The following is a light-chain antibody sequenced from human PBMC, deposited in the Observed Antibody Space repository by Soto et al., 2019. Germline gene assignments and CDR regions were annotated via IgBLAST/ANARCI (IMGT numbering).Light chain of an antibody. Sequence: QSVLTQPASVSGSPGQSITVSCTGTSSDVGGYNSVSWYQQHPGKPPKLIIYEVSNRPSGVSDRFSGSKSGNTASLTISGLQAEDEAYYYCSSYTSTSSYVFATGTKVTVL. CDR2: EVS. V-gene: IGLV2-14*03. J-gene: IGLJ1*01. CDR3: SSYTSTSSYV. CDR1: SSDVGGYNS.